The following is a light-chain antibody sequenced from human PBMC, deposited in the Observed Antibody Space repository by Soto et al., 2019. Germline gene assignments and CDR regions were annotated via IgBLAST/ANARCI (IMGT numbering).Light chain of an antibody. CDR1: SSSVSTSYY. CDR3: VLYMGSGIWV. Sequence: QTVVTQEPSFSVSPGRTVTLTCGLSSSSVSTSYYPGWNQQTPGQAPRTLIYSTNTRSSGVPDRFSGSILGNKAALTITGAQADDESDYYCVLYMGSGIWVFGGGTKLTAL. J-gene: IGLJ3*02. V-gene: IGLV8-61*01. CDR2: STN.